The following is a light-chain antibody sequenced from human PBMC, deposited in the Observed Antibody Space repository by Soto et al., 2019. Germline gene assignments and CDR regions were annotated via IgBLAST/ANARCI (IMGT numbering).Light chain of an antibody. J-gene: IGLJ1*01. V-gene: IGLV2-8*01. CDR3: TSYTGANPSYV. CDR1: SSDVGGYDY. CDR2: EVT. Sequence: QSVLTQPPSASGSPGQSVPISCTGTSSDVGGYDYVSWYQQHPGKAPKLMIYEVTIRPSGVSDRFSGSKSGNTASLTVSGLQAEDEAEYYCTSYTGANPSYVFGTGTKVTVL.